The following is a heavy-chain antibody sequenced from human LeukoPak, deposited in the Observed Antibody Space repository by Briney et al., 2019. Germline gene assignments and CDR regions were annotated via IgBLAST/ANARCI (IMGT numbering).Heavy chain of an antibody. Sequence: PGGSLRLSCAASGFTFNNYGLSWVRQAPGKGLEWVSAISGSGVTTYYADSVKGRFTISRDNSKNTLYLQMNSLRAEDTAVYYCAKAGSIRFDYWGQGTLVAVSS. CDR1: GFTFNNYG. V-gene: IGHV3-23*01. J-gene: IGHJ4*02. CDR2: ISGSGVTT. D-gene: IGHD1-26*01. CDR3: AKAGSIRFDY.